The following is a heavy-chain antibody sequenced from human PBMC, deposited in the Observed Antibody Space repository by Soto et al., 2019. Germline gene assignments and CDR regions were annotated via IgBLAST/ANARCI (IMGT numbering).Heavy chain of an antibody. D-gene: IGHD3-22*01. CDR3: ARAGQYYDSSGYAN. CDR2: ISAYNGNT. CDR1: GYSFGTSG. J-gene: IGHJ4*02. V-gene: IGHV1-18*01. Sequence: ASVKGSCKASGYSFGTSGISWVRQAPGQGLEWMGWISAYNGNTNYEQKLQDRVTMTTDTSTNTAYLELRSLRSDDTAVYYCARAGQYYDSSGYANWGQGTLVTVSS.